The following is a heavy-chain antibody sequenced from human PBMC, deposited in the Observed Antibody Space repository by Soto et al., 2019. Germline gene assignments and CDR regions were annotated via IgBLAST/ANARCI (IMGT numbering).Heavy chain of an antibody. CDR2: IIPIFGTA. CDR3: ARVGVSGYDYPDYYYYYGMDV. CDR1: GGTFSSYA. J-gene: IGHJ6*02. V-gene: IGHV1-69*13. Sequence: SVKVSCKASGGTFSSYAISWARQAPGQGLEWMGGIIPIFGTANYAQKFQSRVTITADESTSTAYMELSSLRSEDTAVYYCARVGVSGYDYPDYYYYYGMDVWGQGTTVTVS. D-gene: IGHD5-12*01.